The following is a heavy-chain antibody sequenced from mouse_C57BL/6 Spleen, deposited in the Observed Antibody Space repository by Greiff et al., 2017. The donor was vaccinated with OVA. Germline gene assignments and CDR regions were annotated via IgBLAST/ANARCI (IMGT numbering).Heavy chain of an antibody. V-gene: IGHV1-85*01. CDR3: ARSRVPRYFDV. Sequence: VKVVESGPELVKPGASVKLSCKASGYTFTSYDINWVKQRPGQGLEWIGWIYPRDGSTKYNEKFKGKATLTVDTSSSTAYMKLHSLTSEDSAVYFCARSRVPRYFDVWGTGTTVTVSS. J-gene: IGHJ1*03. CDR1: GYTFTSYD. CDR2: IYPRDGST.